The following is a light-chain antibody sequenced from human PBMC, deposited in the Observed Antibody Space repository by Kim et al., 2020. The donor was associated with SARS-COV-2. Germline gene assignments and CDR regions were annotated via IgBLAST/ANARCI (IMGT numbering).Light chain of an antibody. CDR3: QSADSTGTFRV. CDR2: KDS. V-gene: IGLV3-25*03. Sequence: SPGQTATIACSGETLPKQYTYWFQQKPGQAPVLVIYKDSERPSGIPERFSCSSSGTTVTLTISGVQAEDEADYYCQSADSTGTFRVFGGGTQLTVL. J-gene: IGLJ2*01. CDR1: TLPKQY.